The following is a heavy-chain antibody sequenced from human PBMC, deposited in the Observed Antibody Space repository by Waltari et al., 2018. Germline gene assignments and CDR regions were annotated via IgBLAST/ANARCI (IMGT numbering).Heavy chain of an antibody. CDR1: GGTFSSYA. CDR2: SIPTFGTA. D-gene: IGHD2-15*01. CDR3: ARQGAAVVVAATQYYFDY. V-gene: IGHV1-69*08. J-gene: IGHJ4*02. Sequence: QVQLVQSGAEVKKPGSSVKVSCKASGGTFSSYAISWVRQAPGQGLEWMGRSIPTFGTANYAQKCQGRVTITADKATSTAYMGLGSLRSEDTAVYYCARQGAAVVVAATQYYFDYWGQGTLGTV.